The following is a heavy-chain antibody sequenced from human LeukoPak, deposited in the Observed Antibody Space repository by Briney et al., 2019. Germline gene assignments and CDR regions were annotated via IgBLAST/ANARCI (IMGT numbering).Heavy chain of an antibody. Sequence: SETLSLTCTVSGGSISSYYWSWIRQPAGKGLEWIGRIYTSGSTNYNPSLKSRVTMSVDTSKNQFSLKLSSVTAADTAVYYCARDLGQYYDFWSGRDPYYYGMGVWGQGTTVTVSS. CDR1: GGSISSYY. J-gene: IGHJ6*02. CDR2: IYTSGST. CDR3: ARDLGQYYDFWSGRDPYYYGMGV. V-gene: IGHV4-4*07. D-gene: IGHD3-3*01.